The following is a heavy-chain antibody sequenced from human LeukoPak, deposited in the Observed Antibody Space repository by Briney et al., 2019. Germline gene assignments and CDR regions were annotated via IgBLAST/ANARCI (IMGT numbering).Heavy chain of an antibody. CDR1: GFTFDDYG. Sequence: GGSLRLSCAASGFTFDDYGMSWVRQAPGKGLEWVSAISGSGGTTYYADSVKGRFTISRDNSKNTLYLQMNSLRAEDTAVYYCAKPRDYYGPFAYWGQGTLVTVSS. V-gene: IGHV3-23*01. CDR2: ISGSGGTT. CDR3: AKPRDYYGPFAY. D-gene: IGHD3-10*01. J-gene: IGHJ4*02.